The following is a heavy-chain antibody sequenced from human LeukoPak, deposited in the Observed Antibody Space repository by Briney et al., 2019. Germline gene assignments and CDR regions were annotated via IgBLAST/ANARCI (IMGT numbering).Heavy chain of an antibody. V-gene: IGHV1-18*04. CDR1: GYTFTSYG. CDR3: ARVPIYSSGWYYGY. Sequence: GASVKVSCKASGYTFTSYGISWVRQAPGQGREWMGWISAYNGNTNYAQKLQGRVTMTTDTSTSTAYMEQRSLRSDDTAVYYCARVPIYSSGWYYGYWGQGTLVTVSS. D-gene: IGHD6-19*01. CDR2: ISAYNGNT. J-gene: IGHJ4*02.